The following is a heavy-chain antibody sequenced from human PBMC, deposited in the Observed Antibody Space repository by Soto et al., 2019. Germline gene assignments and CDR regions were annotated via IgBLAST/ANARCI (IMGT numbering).Heavy chain of an antibody. CDR2: IYYSGST. CDR1: GGSVSSGSYY. D-gene: IGHD1-26*01. V-gene: IGHV4-61*01. Sequence: SETLSLTXTVSGGSVSSGSYYWSWIRQPPGKGLEWIGYIYYSGSTNYNPSLKSRVTISVDTSKNQFSLKLSSVTAADTAVYYCARDRRELPSDYWGQGTLVTVSS. J-gene: IGHJ4*02. CDR3: ARDRRELPSDY.